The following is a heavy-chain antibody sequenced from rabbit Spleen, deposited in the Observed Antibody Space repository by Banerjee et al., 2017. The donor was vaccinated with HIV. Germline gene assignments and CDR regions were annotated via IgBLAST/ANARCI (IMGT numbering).Heavy chain of an antibody. CDR1: GFSFSSDYY. D-gene: IGHD2-1*01. CDR2: IYAGSSDST. CDR3: VRDQAGDADYGPYYLNL. Sequence: QSLEESGGDLVQPGASLTLTCTASGFSFSSDYYMCWVRQAPGKGLECGACIYAGSSDSTYYANWAKGRLTISKASSTTVTLQLSSLTAADTATYFCVRDQAGDADYGPYYLNLWGPGTLVTVS. J-gene: IGHJ4*01. V-gene: IGHV1S40*01.